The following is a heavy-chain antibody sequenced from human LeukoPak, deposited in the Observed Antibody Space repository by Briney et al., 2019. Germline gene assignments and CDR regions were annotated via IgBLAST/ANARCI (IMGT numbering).Heavy chain of an antibody. V-gene: IGHV4-4*07. Sequence: ASETLSLTCTVSGGSISSYYWSWIRQPAGKGLEWIGRIYTSGSTNYNPSLKSRVTMSVDTPKNQFSLKLSSVTAADTAVYYCASGVGDYGDYDPYWYFDLWGRGTLVTVSS. D-gene: IGHD4-17*01. J-gene: IGHJ2*01. CDR3: ASGVGDYGDYDPYWYFDL. CDR1: GGSISSYY. CDR2: IYTSGST.